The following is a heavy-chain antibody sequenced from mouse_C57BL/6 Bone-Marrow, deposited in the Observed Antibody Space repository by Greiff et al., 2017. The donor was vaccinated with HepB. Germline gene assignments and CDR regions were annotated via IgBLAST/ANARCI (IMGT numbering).Heavy chain of an antibody. CDR2: INPSSGYT. Sequence: VQLQQSGAELARPGASVKMSCKASGYTFTSYTMHWVKQRPGQGLEWNGYINPSSGYTKYNQKFKDKATLTADKSSSTAYMQLSSLTSEDSAVYYCASTVVYFDYWGQGTTLTVSS. D-gene: IGHD1-1*01. J-gene: IGHJ2*01. V-gene: IGHV1-4*01. CDR3: ASTVVYFDY. CDR1: GYTFTSYT.